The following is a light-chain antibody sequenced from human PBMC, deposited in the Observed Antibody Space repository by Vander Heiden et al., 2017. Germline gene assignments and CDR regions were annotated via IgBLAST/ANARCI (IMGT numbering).Light chain of an antibody. V-gene: IGKV1-5*01. Sequence: DIQVTQSPSTLSASVGDTVTITCRASENIVRWLAWYQQKPGKAPKLLIYDASSLERGVPSRFSGSGVGTEFTLTISSLEPDDFATYYCQQYNGYFKTFGQGTKLEIK. CDR3: QQYNGYFKT. CDR1: ENIVRW. CDR2: DAS. J-gene: IGKJ2*01.